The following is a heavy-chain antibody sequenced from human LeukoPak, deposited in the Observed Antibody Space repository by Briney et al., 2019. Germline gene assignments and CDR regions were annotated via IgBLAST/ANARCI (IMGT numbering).Heavy chain of an antibody. CDR1: GGSISSSNW. D-gene: IGHD5-12*01. J-gene: IGHJ4*02. V-gene: IGHV4-4*02. Sequence: QASGTLSLTCAVSGGSISSSNWWSWVRQPPGKGLEWIGEIYHSGSTNYNPSLKSRVTISVDKSKNQFSLKLSSVTAADTAVYYCARDVVATIGVFDYWGQGTLVTVSS. CDR3: ARDVVATIGVFDY. CDR2: IYHSGST.